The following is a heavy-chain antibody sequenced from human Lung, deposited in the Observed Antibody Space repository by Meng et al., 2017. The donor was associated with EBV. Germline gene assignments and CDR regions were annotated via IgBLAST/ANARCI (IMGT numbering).Heavy chain of an antibody. CDR3: ARGVVGATSGDY. CDR1: VYRFTCYD. J-gene: IGHJ4*02. Sequence: GLKNSGSSVSVSWKVFVYRFTCYDMNGVLRAPGQGLEWMGWINTNTGNQTYAQGFTGRFVFSLDTSVSTAYLQISSLKAEDTAVYYCARGVVGATSGDYWGQGTLVTVSS. V-gene: IGHV7-4-1*02. CDR2: INTNTGNQ. D-gene: IGHD1-26*01.